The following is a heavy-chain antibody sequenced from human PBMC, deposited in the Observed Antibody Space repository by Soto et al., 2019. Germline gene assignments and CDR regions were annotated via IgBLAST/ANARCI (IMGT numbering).Heavy chain of an antibody. D-gene: IGHD1-1*01. CDR3: AKDYWNPRYFDN. CDR1: AFSFSTSW. V-gene: IGHV3-74*01. J-gene: IGHJ4*02. CDR2: INPDGRTI. Sequence: GGSLRLSCAASAFSFSTSWMHWVRQAPGEGLVWVSRINPDGRTINYADSVKGRFTISRDNAKNTLYLQMLSLRADDTAIYYCAKDYWNPRYFDNWGQGTLVTVSS.